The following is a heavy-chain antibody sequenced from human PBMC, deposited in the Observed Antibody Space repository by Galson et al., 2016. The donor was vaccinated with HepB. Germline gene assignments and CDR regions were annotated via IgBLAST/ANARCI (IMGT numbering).Heavy chain of an antibody. CDR1: GYMSTSYG. Sequence: SVKVSCKGSGYMSTSYGISWVRQAPGQGLEWMGWISTKNGDTIYLQRLQGRLTVTTDTSTNSVYMELRSLRYDDTAIYYCARDAQSDGEYVADYWGQGTLVTVLS. CDR3: ARDAQSDGEYVADY. D-gene: IGHD4-17*01. V-gene: IGHV1-18*04. J-gene: IGHJ4*02. CDR2: ISTKNGDT.